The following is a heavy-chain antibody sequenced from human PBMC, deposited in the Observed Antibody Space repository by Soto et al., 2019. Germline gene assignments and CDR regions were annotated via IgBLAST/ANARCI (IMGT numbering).Heavy chain of an antibody. D-gene: IGHD1-7*01. J-gene: IGHJ4*02. CDR3: ARDTVTGTTPYLFDY. CDR2: IIPIFGPA. Sequence: QVQLVQSGAEVRKPGSSVRVSCRAFGGTFSSYAINWVRQAPGQGLEWMGGIIPIFGPANYAQRFQGRVTITADESTSTAYMELSSLRSEDTAVYFCARDTVTGTTPYLFDYWGQGTLVTVSS. V-gene: IGHV1-69*01. CDR1: GGTFSSYA.